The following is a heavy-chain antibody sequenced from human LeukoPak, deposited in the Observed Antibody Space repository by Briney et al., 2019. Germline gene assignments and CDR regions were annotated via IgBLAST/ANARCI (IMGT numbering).Heavy chain of an antibody. J-gene: IGHJ3*02. D-gene: IGHD5-24*01. V-gene: IGHV3-66*01. CDR3: ARGRDGYNLVDAFDI. Sequence: GGSLRLSCAASGFTASSNYMSWVRQAPGKGLEWVSVIYSGGSTYYADSVKGRFTISRGNSKNTLYLQMNSLRAEDTAVYYCARGRDGYNLVDAFDIWGQGIMVTVSS. CDR2: IYSGGST. CDR1: GFTASSNY.